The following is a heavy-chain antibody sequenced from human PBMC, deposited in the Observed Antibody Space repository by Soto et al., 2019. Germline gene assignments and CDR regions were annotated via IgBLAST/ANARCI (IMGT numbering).Heavy chain of an antibody. CDR2: MNPNSGNT. CDR1: GYTFTSYD. V-gene: IGHV1-8*01. J-gene: IGHJ5*02. D-gene: IGHD2-15*01. Sequence: GASVKVSCKASGYTFTSYDINWVRQATGQGLEWMGWMNPNSGNTGYAQKFQGRVTMTRNTSISTAYMELSSLRSEDTAVYCCASLYCSGGSCPKTLRSWGQGTLVTVSS. CDR3: ASLYCSGGSCPKTLRS.